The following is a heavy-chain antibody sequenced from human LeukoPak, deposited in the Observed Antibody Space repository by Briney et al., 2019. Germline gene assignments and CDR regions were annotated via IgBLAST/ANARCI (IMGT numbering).Heavy chain of an antibody. CDR2: ISSDGSGT. Sequence: GGSLRLSCAASGFTFSSYWMHWVRQAPGKGLVWVSRISSDGSGTSYADSVKGRFTISRDNAKNTLYLQMNSLRAEDTGVYYCARANHPTYYDSSGYYQDYWGQGTLVTVSS. V-gene: IGHV3-74*01. CDR3: ARANHPTYYDSSGYYQDY. J-gene: IGHJ4*02. D-gene: IGHD3-22*01. CDR1: GFTFSSYW.